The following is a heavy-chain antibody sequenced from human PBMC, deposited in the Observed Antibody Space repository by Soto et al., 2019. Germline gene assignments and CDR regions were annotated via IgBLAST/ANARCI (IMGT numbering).Heavy chain of an antibody. Sequence: GASVKVSCKASGGTFSSYAISWVRQAPGQGLEWMGGIIPIFGTANYAQKFQGRVTITADESTSTAYMELSSLRFEDTAVYYCARDKRVAAAAGTTHYYYYYGMDVWGQGTTVTVSS. V-gene: IGHV1-69*13. D-gene: IGHD6-13*01. CDR1: GGTFSSYA. CDR3: ARDKRVAAAAGTTHYYYYYGMDV. CDR2: IIPIFGTA. J-gene: IGHJ6*02.